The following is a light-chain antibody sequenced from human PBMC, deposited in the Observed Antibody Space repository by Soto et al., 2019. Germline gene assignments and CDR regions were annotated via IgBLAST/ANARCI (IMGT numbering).Light chain of an antibody. V-gene: IGLV2-8*01. J-gene: IGLJ2*01. CDR2: EVS. CDR1: SSDVGGYNY. Sequence: QSVLTQPPSASGFPGQSVTISCTGTSSDVGGYNYVSWYQQHPGKAPKLMIYEVSKRPSGVPDRFSGSKSGNTASLTVSGLQAEDEADYYCSSYAGSNSDVVFGGGTKVTVL. CDR3: SSYAGSNSDVV.